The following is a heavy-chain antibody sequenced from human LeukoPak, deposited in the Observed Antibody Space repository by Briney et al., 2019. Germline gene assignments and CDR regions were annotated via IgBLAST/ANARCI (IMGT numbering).Heavy chain of an antibody. D-gene: IGHD3-22*01. CDR1: GFTFSSHS. V-gene: IGHV3-48*01. CDR3: ARGAYYYED. CDR2: ISSSSSTI. J-gene: IGHJ4*02. Sequence: GGSLRLSCAASGFTFSSHSMNWVRQAPGKGLEWVSYISSSSSTIYYADSVKGRFTISRANAKNSLYLQMNSLRAEDTAVYYCARGAYYYEDWGQGTLVTVSS.